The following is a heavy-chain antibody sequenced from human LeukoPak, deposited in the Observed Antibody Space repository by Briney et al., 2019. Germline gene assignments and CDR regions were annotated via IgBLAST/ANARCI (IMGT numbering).Heavy chain of an antibody. Sequence: GGSLRLSCAASGFTFDDYAMHWVRQAPGKGLEWVSGISWNSGSIGYADSVKGRFTISRENAKNSLYLQMNSLRAEDMALYYCAKGYCSSTSCYPFDYWGQGTLVTVSS. CDR1: GFTFDDYA. D-gene: IGHD2-2*01. CDR3: AKGYCSSTSCYPFDY. V-gene: IGHV3-9*03. CDR2: ISWNSGSI. J-gene: IGHJ4*02.